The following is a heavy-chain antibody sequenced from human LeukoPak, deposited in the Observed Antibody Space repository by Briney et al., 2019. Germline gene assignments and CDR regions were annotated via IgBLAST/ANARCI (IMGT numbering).Heavy chain of an antibody. CDR2: IGSISTYI. J-gene: IGHJ4*02. D-gene: IGHD1-26*01. CDR3: ARNGWVDY. Sequence: GGCLRLSCAASVFTFSSYDMNWVREAPGKGLEWVSSIGSISTYIYYADSVKGRFTISRDNAKNSLYLQMNILRAEDTAVYYCARNGWVDYWGQGTLVTVSS. V-gene: IGHV3-21*01. CDR1: VFTFSSYD.